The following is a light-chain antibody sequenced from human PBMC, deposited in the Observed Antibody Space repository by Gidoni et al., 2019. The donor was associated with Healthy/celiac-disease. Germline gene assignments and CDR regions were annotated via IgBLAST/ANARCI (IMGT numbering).Light chain of an antibody. CDR2: LGS. CDR1: QSLLHSNGYNY. Sequence: EIVMTQSPLSLPVTPGEPASISCRSSQSLLHSNGYNYLDWYLQKPGQSPHLLIYLGSNRASGVPDRFSGSGSGTDFTLKISRVEAEDVGVYYCMQALQTRTFGQGTKVEIQ. V-gene: IGKV2-28*01. CDR3: MQALQTRT. J-gene: IGKJ1*01.